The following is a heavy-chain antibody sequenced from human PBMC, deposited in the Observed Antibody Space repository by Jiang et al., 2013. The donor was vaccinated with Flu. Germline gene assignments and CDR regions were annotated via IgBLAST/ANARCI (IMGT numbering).Heavy chain of an antibody. CDR1: GGSISSYY. CDR3: ARHLVGYNVVGGMDV. CDR2: IYYSGST. D-gene: IGHD5-24*01. J-gene: IGHJ6*02. V-gene: IGHV4-59*08. Sequence: LLKPSETLSLTCTVSGGSISSYYWSWIRQPPGKGLEWIGYIYYSGSTNYNPSLKSRVTISVDTSKNQFSLKLSSVTAADTAVYYCARHLVGYNVVGGMDVWGQGTTVTVSS.